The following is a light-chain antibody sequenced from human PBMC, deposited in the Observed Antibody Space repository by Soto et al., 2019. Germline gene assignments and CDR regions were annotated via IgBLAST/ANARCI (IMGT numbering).Light chain of an antibody. J-gene: IGKJ3*01. CDR3: QQRSNWPPFT. Sequence: EIVLTQSPATLSLSPGERATLSCRASQSVSSYLAWYQQKPGQAPRLLIYDASNRATGIPARFSGSGSGTXFXXTISSLEPEDFAVYYCQQRSNWPPFTFGPGTKVDIK. CDR2: DAS. V-gene: IGKV3-11*01. CDR1: QSVSSY.